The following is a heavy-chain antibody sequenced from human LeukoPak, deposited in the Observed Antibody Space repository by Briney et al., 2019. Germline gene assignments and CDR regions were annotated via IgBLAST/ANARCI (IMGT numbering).Heavy chain of an antibody. J-gene: IGHJ6*02. D-gene: IGHD3-3*01. V-gene: IGHV3-11*01. CDR2: ISSSGSTI. Sequence: PGGSLRLSCAASGFTFSSYAMSWIRQAPGKGLEWVSYISSSGSTIYYADSVKGRFTISRDNAKNSLYLQMNSLRAEDTAVYYCASGYYDFWSGYFGLITKSPIYGMDVWGQGTTVTVSS. CDR3: ASGYYDFWSGYFGLITKSPIYGMDV. CDR1: GFTFSSYA.